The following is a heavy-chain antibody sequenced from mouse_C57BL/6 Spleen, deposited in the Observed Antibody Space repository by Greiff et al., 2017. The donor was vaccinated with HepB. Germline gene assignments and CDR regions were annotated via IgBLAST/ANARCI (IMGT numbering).Heavy chain of an antibody. Sequence: VQLKESGPELVKPGASVKISCKASGYTFTDYYMNWVKQSHGKSLEWIGDINPNNGGTSYNQKFKGKATLTVDKSSSTAYMELRSLTSEDSAVYYCARHVGSSSYYFDYWGQGTTLTVSS. CDR2: INPNNGGT. CDR3: ARHVGSSSYYFDY. CDR1: GYTFTDYY. J-gene: IGHJ2*01. V-gene: IGHV1-26*01. D-gene: IGHD1-1*01.